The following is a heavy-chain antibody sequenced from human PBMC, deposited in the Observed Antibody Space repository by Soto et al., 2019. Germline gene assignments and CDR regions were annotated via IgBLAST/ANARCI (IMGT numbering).Heavy chain of an antibody. CDR2: ISDTGSHT. CDR3: AEEMSIGRPYDY. CDR1: GFSFRNYA. V-gene: IGHV3-23*01. Sequence: VQLLQSGGGLVQPAGSLRLSCAASGFSFRNYALSWVRLAPGKGLEWVSAISDTGSHTYYADSVKGRFTISRDNSKNTLFLQMDSLRSEDTAVYYCAEEMSIGRPYDYWGQGTLVTVFS. J-gene: IGHJ4*02. D-gene: IGHD3-3*02.